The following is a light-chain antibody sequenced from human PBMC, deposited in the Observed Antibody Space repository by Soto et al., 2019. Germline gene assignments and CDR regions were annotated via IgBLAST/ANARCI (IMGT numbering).Light chain of an antibody. CDR2: GAS. Sequence: DIVMTQSPLSLPVTPGEPAFISCRSSQSLLHSNGYKYLHWYQQKPGQAPRLLIYGASSRATGIPDKFSGSGSGTDFTLTIDGLEPEDFAVYYCQQYGYSPITFGQGTRLEIK. CDR3: QQYGYSPIT. V-gene: IGKV2-28*01. CDR1: QSLLHSNGYKY. J-gene: IGKJ5*01.